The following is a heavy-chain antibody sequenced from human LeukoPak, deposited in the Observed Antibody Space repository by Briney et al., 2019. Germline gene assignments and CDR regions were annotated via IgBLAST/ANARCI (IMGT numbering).Heavy chain of an antibody. CDR1: GYTFTGYY. CDR2: INPNSGGT. Sequence: GASVKVSCRASGYTFTGYYMHWVRQAPGQGGEGMGWINPNSGGTNYAQKFQGRVTLTRDTSISTAYMKLSRLRSDDTAVYYCARDPRVIRQRGNNWFDPWGQGTLVTVSS. V-gene: IGHV1-2*02. D-gene: IGHD6-25*01. CDR3: ARDPRVIRQRGNNWFDP. J-gene: IGHJ5*02.